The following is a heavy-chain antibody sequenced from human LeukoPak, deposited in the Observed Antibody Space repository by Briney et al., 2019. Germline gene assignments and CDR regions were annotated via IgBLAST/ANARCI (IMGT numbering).Heavy chain of an antibody. CDR1: GYTFTNYG. CDR3: ARRSQCNWTTCPKGGGFDI. J-gene: IGHJ3*02. Sequence: GASVKVSCKASGYTFTNYGISWVRQAPGQGLEWMGWISAYNGETNYPQKVQGRVTMTTDTSTNTAYMDLRSLTSDDTAVYYCARRSQCNWTTCPKGGGFDIWGQGTMVIVSS. CDR2: ISAYNGET. D-gene: IGHD2/OR15-2a*01. V-gene: IGHV1-18*01.